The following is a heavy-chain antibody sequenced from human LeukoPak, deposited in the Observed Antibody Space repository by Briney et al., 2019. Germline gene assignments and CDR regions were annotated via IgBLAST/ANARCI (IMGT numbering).Heavy chain of an antibody. V-gene: IGHV4-34*01. D-gene: IGHD3-10*01. CDR1: GGSFSGYY. CDR3: AREGYYGSGSYPMPDY. CDR2: IHHSGST. Sequence: SETLSLTCAVYGGSFSGYYWSWIRQPPGKGLEWIGEIHHSGSTNYNPSLKSRVTISVDTSKNQFSLKLSSVTAADTAVYYCAREGYYGSGSYPMPDYWGQGTLVTVSS. J-gene: IGHJ4*02.